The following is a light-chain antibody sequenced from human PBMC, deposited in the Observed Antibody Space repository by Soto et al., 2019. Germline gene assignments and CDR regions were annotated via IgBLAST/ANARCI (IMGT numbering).Light chain of an antibody. J-gene: IGKJ1*01. CDR1: KSISSW. CDR3: QQYTSYPWT. V-gene: IGKV1-5*01. CDR2: DAS. Sequence: DIQMTQSPSTLSASVGDRFTITCRASKSISSWLAWYQQKPGKAPKLLIYDASSFESGVPSRFSGSGSGTEFTLTISSLQPDDFATYYCQQYTSYPWTFGQGTKVDIK.